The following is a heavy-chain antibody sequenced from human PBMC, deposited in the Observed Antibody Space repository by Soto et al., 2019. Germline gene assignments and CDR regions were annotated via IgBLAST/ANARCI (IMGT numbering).Heavy chain of an antibody. CDR2: ISGSGGNT. V-gene: IGHV3-23*01. CDR3: AKTGDRTGWDYDFDH. D-gene: IGHD6-19*01. Sequence: EVQLLESGGGLVQPGGSLRLSCAASGFTFNNYAMGWVRQAPGKGLECVSTISGSGGNTFYADSVKGRFTISSDKSKSTLYLQMNSLRAEDTAVYFCAKTGDRTGWDYDFDHWGQGTLVTVSS. CDR1: GFTFNNYA. J-gene: IGHJ4*02.